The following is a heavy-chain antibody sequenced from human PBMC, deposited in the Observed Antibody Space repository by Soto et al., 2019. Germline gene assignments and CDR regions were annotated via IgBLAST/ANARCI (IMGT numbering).Heavy chain of an antibody. CDR3: ARGLKVRDSSGYGIGY. CDR2: MNPNSGNT. Sequence: QVQLVQSGAEVKKPGASVKGSCKASGYTFTSYDINWVRQATGQGLEWMGWMNPNSGNTGYAQKFQGRVTMTRNTSISTAYMELSSLRSDDTAVYYCARGLKVRDSSGYGIGYWGQGTLVTVSS. CDR1: GYTFTSYD. D-gene: IGHD3-22*01. J-gene: IGHJ4*02. V-gene: IGHV1-8*01.